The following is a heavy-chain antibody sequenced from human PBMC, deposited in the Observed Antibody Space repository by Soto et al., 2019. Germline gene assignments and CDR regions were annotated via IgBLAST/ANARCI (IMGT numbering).Heavy chain of an antibody. CDR2: IYYSGST. CDR1: GGSISSGGYS. D-gene: IGHD3-16*02. CDR3: ASWAYYDDVWGSYRRGAYFDY. Sequence: QVQLQESGPGLVKPSQTLSLTCTVSGGSISSGGYSWSWILQHPRKGLEWIGYIYYSGSTYYNPSLKSRVTISVDTSKNQFSLQLSSVTAADTAVYYCASWAYYDDVWGSYRRGAYFDYWGQGTLFTVSS. J-gene: IGHJ4*02. V-gene: IGHV4-31*03.